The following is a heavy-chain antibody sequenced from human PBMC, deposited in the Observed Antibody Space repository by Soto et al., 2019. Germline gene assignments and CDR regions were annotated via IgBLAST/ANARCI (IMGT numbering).Heavy chain of an antibody. CDR1: RFTFTSSA. CDR2: IVVGSGNT. V-gene: IGHV1-58*01. Sequence: VKVSCQASRFTFTSSAVQWVRQARGQRLEWIGWIVVGSGNTNYAQKFQERVTITRDMPKSTAYMELRSLRSEDTAVYYCAADDRSSSACFYYYIYGMDVLGQGATVTVFS. D-gene: IGHD6-6*01. J-gene: IGHJ6*02. CDR3: AADDRSSSACFYYYIYGMDV.